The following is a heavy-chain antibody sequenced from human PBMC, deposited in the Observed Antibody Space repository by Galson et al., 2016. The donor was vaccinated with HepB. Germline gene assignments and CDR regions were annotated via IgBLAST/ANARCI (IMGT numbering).Heavy chain of an antibody. D-gene: IGHD3/OR15-3a*01. CDR3: ARDRGSYPDFGDDYYMDV. V-gene: IGHV4-4*07. CDR2: ISPTSST. CDR1: GGVISRYS. J-gene: IGHJ6*03. Sequence: SETLSLTCTVSGGVISRYSWAWIRQPAGKGLEWIGRISPTSSTNYNPSLQSRITMSIDTSKNQFTLNLRSVTAADTAVYYCARDRGSYPDFGDDYYMDVWGKGTTVTVSS.